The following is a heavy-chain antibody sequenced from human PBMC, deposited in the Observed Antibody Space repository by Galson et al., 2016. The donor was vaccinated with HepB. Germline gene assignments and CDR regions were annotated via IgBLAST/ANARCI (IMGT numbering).Heavy chain of an antibody. Sequence: SLRLSCAASGFTFRSHAMSWVRQAPGRGLEWVSSITAGSTSTFYADSVKGRFTMSRDNSKNTLYLQMNSLRAEDTAIYYCARDPASFYYDSRFHPHYYWGQGTLVTVSS. CDR3: ARDPASFYYDSRFHPHYY. D-gene: IGHD3-22*01. CDR2: ITAGSTST. J-gene: IGHJ4*02. CDR1: GFTFRSHA. V-gene: IGHV3-23*01.